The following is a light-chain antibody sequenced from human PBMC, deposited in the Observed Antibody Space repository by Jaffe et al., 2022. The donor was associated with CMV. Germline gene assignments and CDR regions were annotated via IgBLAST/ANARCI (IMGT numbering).Light chain of an antibody. J-gene: IGKJ1*01. Sequence: DIQMTQSPSTLSASVGDRVTITCRASQSISSWLAWYQQKPGKAPKLLIYQASTLETGVPSRFSGSGSRTEFTLTINSLQPDDPATYYCQQYNTYSRTFGQGTKVEI. CDR2: QAS. CDR1: QSISSW. CDR3: QQYNTYSRT. V-gene: IGKV1-5*03.